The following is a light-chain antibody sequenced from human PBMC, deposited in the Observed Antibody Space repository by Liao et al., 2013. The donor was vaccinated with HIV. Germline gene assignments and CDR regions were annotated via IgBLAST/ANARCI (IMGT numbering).Light chain of an antibody. CDR1: KLGDKY. J-gene: IGLJ3*02. CDR2: QDN. Sequence: SYELTQPPSVSVSPGQTASIACSGDKLGDKYACWYQQKPGQSPVLVIYQDNKRPSGIPERFSGSNSGNTATLTISGTQALDEADYYCQAWDSSTWVFGGGTKLIVL. CDR3: QAWDSSTWV. V-gene: IGLV3-1*01.